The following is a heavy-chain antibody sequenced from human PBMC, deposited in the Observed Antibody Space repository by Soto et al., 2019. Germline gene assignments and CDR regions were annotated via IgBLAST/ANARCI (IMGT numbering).Heavy chain of an antibody. CDR2: IFYAGNT. D-gene: IGHD6-13*01. J-gene: IGHJ5*02. CDR3: ARQAAAPGIDLWFDP. Sequence: QLQLQESGPGLVKPSETLSLTCNVSGGSISSSRSYWAWFRQPPGKELEWIANIFYAGNTYYNPSLKSRATVSVDTSKNQFSLKLDSVTAAGSAVYYCARQAAAPGIDLWFDPWGQGTLVTVSS. CDR1: GGSISSSRSY. V-gene: IGHV4-39*01.